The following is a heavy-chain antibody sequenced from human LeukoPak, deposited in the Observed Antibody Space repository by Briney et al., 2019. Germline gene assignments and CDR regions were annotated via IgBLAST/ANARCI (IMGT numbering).Heavy chain of an antibody. CDR3: AKFGIQLRYYYYYIDV. CDR1: GFTFSSYG. Sequence: GRSLRLSCAASGFTFSSYGMHWVRQAPGKGLEWVAVISYDGSNKYYADSVKGRFTISRDNSKNTLYLQMNSLRAEDTAVYYCAKFGIQLRYYYYYIDVWGKGTTVTVSS. V-gene: IGHV3-30*18. J-gene: IGHJ6*03. D-gene: IGHD5-18*01. CDR2: ISYDGSNK.